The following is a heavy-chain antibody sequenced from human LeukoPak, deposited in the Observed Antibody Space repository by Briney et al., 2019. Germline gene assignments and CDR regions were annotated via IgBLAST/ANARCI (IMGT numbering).Heavy chain of an antibody. CDR2: IKQDGSEK. V-gene: IGHV3-7*01. D-gene: IGHD3-3*01. CDR1: GFTFSSYW. J-gene: IGHJ4*02. CDR3: ARAGILEWLTFDY. Sequence: GGSLRLSCAASGFTFSSYWMSWVRQAPGKGLEWVANIKQDGSEKYYVDSVKGRFTISRDNAKNTLYLQMGSLRAEDMAVYYCARAGILEWLTFDYWGQGTLVTVSS.